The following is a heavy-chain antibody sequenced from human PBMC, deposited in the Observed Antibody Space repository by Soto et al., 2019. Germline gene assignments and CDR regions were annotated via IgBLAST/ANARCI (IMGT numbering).Heavy chain of an antibody. CDR3: ARGGYMVRGAGYFDL. CDR2: INHSGST. J-gene: IGHJ2*01. Sequence: QVQLQQWGAGLLKPSETLSLTCAVYGGSFSGYYWSWIRQPPGKGLEWIGEINHSGSTNYNPSLKSRVTISVDTSKNQFSLKRSSVTAADTAVYYCARGGYMVRGAGYFDLWGRGTLVTVSS. CDR1: GGSFSGYY. D-gene: IGHD3-10*01. V-gene: IGHV4-34*01.